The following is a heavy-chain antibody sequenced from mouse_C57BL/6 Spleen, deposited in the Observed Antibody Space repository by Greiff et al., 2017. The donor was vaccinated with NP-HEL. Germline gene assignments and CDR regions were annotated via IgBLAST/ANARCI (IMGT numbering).Heavy chain of an antibody. Sequence: VQLQQPGAELVKPGASVKLSCKASGYTFTSYWMQWVKQRPGQGLEWIGEIDPSDSYTHYNQKFKGKATLTVDTSSSTAYMQLSSLTSEDSAVYYCARKRDWDAMDYWGQGTSVTVSS. V-gene: IGHV1-50*01. CDR1: GYTFTSYW. CDR2: IDPSDSYT. D-gene: IGHD4-1*01. J-gene: IGHJ4*01. CDR3: ARKRDWDAMDY.